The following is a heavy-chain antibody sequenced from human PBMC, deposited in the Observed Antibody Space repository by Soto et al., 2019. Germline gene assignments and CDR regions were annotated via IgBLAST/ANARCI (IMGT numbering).Heavy chain of an antibody. D-gene: IGHD3-9*01. J-gene: IGHJ3*02. CDR2: ISSNGGST. V-gene: IGHV3-64*01. CDR3: AREDYDILTGYPAFDI. CDR1: GFTFSSYA. Sequence: GGSLRLSCAASGFTFSSYAMHWVRQAPGKGLEYVSAISSNGGSTYYANSVKGRFTISRDNSKNTLYLQMGSLRAEDMAVYYCAREDYDILTGYPAFDIWGQGTMVTVSS.